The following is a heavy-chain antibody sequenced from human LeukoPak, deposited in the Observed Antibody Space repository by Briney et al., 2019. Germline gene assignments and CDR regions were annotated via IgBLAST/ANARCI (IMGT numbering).Heavy chain of an antibody. CDR1: GFTFDDYA. D-gene: IGHD3-9*01. J-gene: IGHJ4*02. CDR2: ISWNSGSI. CDR3: AKDHYYDILSGHFDY. V-gene: IGHV3-9*01. Sequence: GRSLRLSCVASGFTFDDYAMHWVRQAPGKGLEWVSGISWNSGSIGYADSVKGRFTISRDNAKNSLYLQMNSLRAEDTALYYCAKDHYYDILSGHFDYWGQGTLVTVSS.